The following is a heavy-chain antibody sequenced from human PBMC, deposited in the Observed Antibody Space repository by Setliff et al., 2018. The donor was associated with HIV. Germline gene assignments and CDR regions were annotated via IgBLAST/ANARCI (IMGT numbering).Heavy chain of an antibody. J-gene: IGHJ4*03. D-gene: IGHD5-18*01. Sequence: SETLSLTCTVSGGSISSYYWSWIRQPPGKGLEWIGYIYYSGSTNYNPSLKSRVTISVDTSKNQFSLKLSSVTAADTAVYYCARGRVDTTMVPPPYWGQGTMVTVSS. CDR3: ARGRVDTTMVPPPY. CDR2: IYYSGST. CDR1: GGSISSYY. V-gene: IGHV4-59*08.